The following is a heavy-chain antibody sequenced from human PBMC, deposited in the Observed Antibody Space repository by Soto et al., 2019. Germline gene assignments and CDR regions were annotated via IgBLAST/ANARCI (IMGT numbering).Heavy chain of an antibody. J-gene: IGHJ5*02. CDR1: GGSFSGYY. Sequence: SETLSLTCAVYGGSFSGYYWSWIRQPPGKGLEWIGEINHSGSTNYNPSLKSRVTISVDTSKNQFSLKLSSVTAADTAVYYCARDYYGSGRPKNWFDRWGQETLVTVSS. D-gene: IGHD3-10*01. CDR3: ARDYYGSGRPKNWFDR. V-gene: IGHV4-34*01. CDR2: INHSGST.